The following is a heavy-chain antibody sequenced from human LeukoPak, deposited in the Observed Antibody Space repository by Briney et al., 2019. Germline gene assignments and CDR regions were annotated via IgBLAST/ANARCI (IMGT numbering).Heavy chain of an antibody. J-gene: IGHJ4*02. D-gene: IGHD6-6*01. Sequence: SETLSLTCAVYGGSFSGYYWSWIRQPPGKGLEWIGEINHSGSTNYNPSLKSRVTISVDTSKNQFSLKLSSVTAADTAVYYCARRGFSSSRTGHPYYFDYWGQGTLVTVSS. CDR2: INHSGST. CDR3: ARRGFSSSRTGHPYYFDY. V-gene: IGHV4-34*01. CDR1: GGSFSGYY.